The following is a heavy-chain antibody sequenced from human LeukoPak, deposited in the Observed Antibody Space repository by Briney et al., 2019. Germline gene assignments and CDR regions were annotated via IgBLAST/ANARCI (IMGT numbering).Heavy chain of an antibody. D-gene: IGHD3-10*01. CDR2: IYTSGST. CDR3: ARGHYGSGIQNSAYFDY. CDR1: GGSISSYY. J-gene: IGHJ4*02. V-gene: IGHV4-4*07. Sequence: SETLSLTCTVSGGSISSYYWSWIRQPAGKGLEWIGRIYTSGSTNYNPSLKSRVTMSVDTSKNQFSLKLSSVTAADTAVYYCARGHYGSGIQNSAYFDYWGQGTLVTVSS.